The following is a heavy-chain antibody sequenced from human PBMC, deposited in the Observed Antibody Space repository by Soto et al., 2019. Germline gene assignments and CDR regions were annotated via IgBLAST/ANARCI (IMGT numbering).Heavy chain of an antibody. Sequence: AGGSLRLSCAASGFTFSSYAMSWVRQAPGKGLEWVSAISGSGGSTYYADSVKGRFTISRDNSKNTLYLQMNSLRAEDTAVYYCAKDEEDYGAGLINWYFDLWGRGTLVTVSS. V-gene: IGHV3-23*01. J-gene: IGHJ2*01. CDR1: GFTFSSYA. CDR3: AKDEEDYGAGLINWYFDL. CDR2: ISGSGGST. D-gene: IGHD4-17*01.